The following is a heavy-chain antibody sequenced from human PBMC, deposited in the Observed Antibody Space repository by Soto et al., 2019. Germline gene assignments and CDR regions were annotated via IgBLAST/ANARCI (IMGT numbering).Heavy chain of an antibody. CDR1: GFSFSSYG. CDR2: ISYDGSNK. D-gene: IGHD6-13*01. CDR3: AKMSIAAAGTHWFDP. Sequence: PGGSLRLSCAASGFSFSSYGMHWVRQAPGKGLEWVAVISYDGSNKYYADSVKGRFTISRDNSKNTLYLQMNSLRAEDTAVYYCAKMSIAAAGTHWFDPWGQGSLVTVSS. J-gene: IGHJ5*02. V-gene: IGHV3-30*18.